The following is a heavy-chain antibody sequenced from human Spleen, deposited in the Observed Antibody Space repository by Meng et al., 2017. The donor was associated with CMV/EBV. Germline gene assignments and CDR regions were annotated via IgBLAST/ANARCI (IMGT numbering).Heavy chain of an antibody. CDR3: AKQSTSGSFLMLDY. D-gene: IGHD1-26*01. CDR1: GFTFDDYG. Sequence: GESLKISCAASGFTFDDYGMSWVRQAPGKGLEWVSGINGVGGSTDYADSVRGRFIISRDNSKNTLYVQMNSLRAEDTAVYYCAKQSTSGSFLMLDYWGQGTLVTVSS. CDR2: INGVGGST. V-gene: IGHV3-20*04. J-gene: IGHJ4*02.